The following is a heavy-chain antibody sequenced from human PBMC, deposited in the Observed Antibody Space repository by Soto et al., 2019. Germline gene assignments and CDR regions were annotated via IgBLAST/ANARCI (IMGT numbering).Heavy chain of an antibody. J-gene: IGHJ2*01. Sequence: QVQLQESGPGLVKPSQTLSLTCTVSGGSISSGGYYWSWIRQHPGKGLEWIGYIYYSGSTYYNPSLNSRVTISVDTSKNQFSLKLSSVTAADTAVYYCARDSTTVTRLAYWYFDLWGRGTLVTVSS. CDR1: GGSISSGGYY. D-gene: IGHD4-17*01. CDR2: IYYSGST. V-gene: IGHV4-31*03. CDR3: ARDSTTVTRLAYWYFDL.